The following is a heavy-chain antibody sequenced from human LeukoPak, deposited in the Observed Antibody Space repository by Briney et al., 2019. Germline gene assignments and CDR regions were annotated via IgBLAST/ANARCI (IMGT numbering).Heavy chain of an antibody. D-gene: IGHD2-15*01. V-gene: IGHV4-59*08. J-gene: IGHJ2*01. Sequence: PSETLSLTRTVSGGSISSYYWSWIRQPPGKGLEWIGYIYYSGSTNYNPSLKSRVTISVDTSKNQFSLKLSSVTAADTAVYYCARLHQSPLAARQKYWYFDLWGRGTLVTVSS. CDR1: GGSISSYY. CDR2: IYYSGST. CDR3: ARLHQSPLAARQKYWYFDL.